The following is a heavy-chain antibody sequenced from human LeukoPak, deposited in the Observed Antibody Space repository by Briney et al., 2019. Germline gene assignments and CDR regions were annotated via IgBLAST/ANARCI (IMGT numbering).Heavy chain of an antibody. CDR2: IWYDGSNK. J-gene: IGHJ4*02. V-gene: IGHV3-33*03. Sequence: GGSLRLSCAASGFTFSSYGMHWVRQAPGKGLEWVAVIWYDGSNKYYADSVKGRFTISRDNAKNSQYLQMNSLRAEDTALYYCAKDRYYGSGSYQAFDYWGQGTQVTVSS. CDR1: GFTFSSYG. CDR3: AKDRYYGSGSYQAFDY. D-gene: IGHD3-10*01.